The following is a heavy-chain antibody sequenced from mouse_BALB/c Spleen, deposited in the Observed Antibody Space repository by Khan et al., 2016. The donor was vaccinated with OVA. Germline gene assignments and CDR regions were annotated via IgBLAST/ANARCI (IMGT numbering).Heavy chain of an antibody. Sequence: EVMLVESGGGLVQPGGSRKLSCAASGFTFSSFGMHWVRQAPKKGLEWVAYISSGSSTIYYVDTVKGRFTISRDSPKNTLFLQMTSLMSEDTTMYYCARSGGNFHWYFDVWGAGTSVTVSS. D-gene: IGHD2-1*01. CDR2: ISSGSSTI. CDR1: GFTFSSFG. V-gene: IGHV5-17*02. J-gene: IGHJ1*01. CDR3: ARSGGNFHWYFDV.